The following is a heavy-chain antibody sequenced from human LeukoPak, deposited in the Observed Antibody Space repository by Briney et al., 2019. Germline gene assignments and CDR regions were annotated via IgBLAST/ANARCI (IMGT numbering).Heavy chain of an antibody. CDR3: ARVYDVWSGYYRDY. J-gene: IGHJ4*02. V-gene: IGHV3-7*04. CDR2: IKQDGSER. CDR1: GFIFSNYW. Sequence: GGSLRLSCAASGFIFSNYWLSWVRQAPGKGLEWVANIKQDGSERYYVDSVKGRFIVSGDNAKNSLYLQMNSLRAEDTAVYYCARVYDVWSGYYRDYWGQGTLVTVFS. D-gene: IGHD3-3*01.